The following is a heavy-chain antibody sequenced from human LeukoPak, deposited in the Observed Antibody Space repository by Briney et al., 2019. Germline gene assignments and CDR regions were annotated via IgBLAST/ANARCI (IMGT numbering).Heavy chain of an antibody. CDR1: GYTFTSYG. V-gene: IGHV1-18*01. Sequence: EASVKVSCKASGYTFTSYGISWVRQAPGQGLEWMGWISAYNGNTNYAQKLQGRVTMTTDTSTSTAYMELRSLRSDDTAVYYCARGRRYSSSLYNWFDPWGQGTLVTVSS. J-gene: IGHJ5*02. CDR3: ARGRRYSSSLYNWFDP. CDR2: ISAYNGNT. D-gene: IGHD6-13*01.